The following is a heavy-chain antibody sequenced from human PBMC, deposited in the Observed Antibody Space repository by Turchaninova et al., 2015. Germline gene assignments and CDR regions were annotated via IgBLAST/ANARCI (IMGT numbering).Heavy chain of an antibody. D-gene: IGHD2-8*01. J-gene: IGHJ2*01. Sequence: QVQLQXXXPGLVKPSGXLSLXCTVSGGSVGSYYWNWIRQPPGKGLEWIGYTYYSGRTNYNPSLRSRVTISIDTSQNHFSLKLSSLTAADAAVYYCARADGVWYFDLWGRGTLVTVSS. CDR2: TYYSGRT. CDR3: ARADGVWYFDL. CDR1: GGSVGSYY. V-gene: IGHV4-59*02.